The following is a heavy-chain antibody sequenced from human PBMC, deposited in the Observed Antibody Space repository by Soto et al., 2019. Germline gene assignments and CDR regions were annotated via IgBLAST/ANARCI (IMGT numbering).Heavy chain of an antibody. CDR2: TYQSGSA. CDR3: ARDHYGMDV. J-gene: IGHJ6*02. CDR1: GGSISSGGYS. V-gene: IGHV4-30-2*06. Sequence: SETLSLTCTVSGGSISSGGYSWTWIRQSPGKGLEWIGYTYQSGSAYYNPSLKSRVTISVDRSKNQFSLNLTSVTAADTAVYYCARDHYGMDVWGQGTTVTVSS.